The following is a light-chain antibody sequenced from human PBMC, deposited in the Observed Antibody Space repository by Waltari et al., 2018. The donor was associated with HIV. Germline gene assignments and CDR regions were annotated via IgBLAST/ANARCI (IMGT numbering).Light chain of an antibody. CDR2: DDS. V-gene: IGLV3-21*02. J-gene: IGLJ3*02. CDR1: NIGTKN. Sequence: SYVLTQPPSVSVAPGQTARIPCGGNNIGTKNMHWYQQRPGQAPVLVVSDDSDRPSDIPERFSGSNSANTATLSISRVEAGDEADYYCQVWDYNSDRWVFGGGTKLTVL. CDR3: QVWDYNSDRWV.